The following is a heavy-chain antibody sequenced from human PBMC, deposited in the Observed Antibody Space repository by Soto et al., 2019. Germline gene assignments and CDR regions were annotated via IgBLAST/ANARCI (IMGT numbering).Heavy chain of an antibody. Sequence: PSETLSLTCAVYGGSFSCYYWIWIRQPPGKGLEWIGEINHSGSTNYNPSLKSRVTISVDTSKNQFSLKLSSVTAADTAVYYCAREGGSGSYFGYFDYWGQGTLVTV. CDR2: INHSGST. V-gene: IGHV4-34*01. D-gene: IGHD3-10*01. CDR3: AREGGSGSYFGYFDY. CDR1: GGSFSCYY. J-gene: IGHJ4*02.